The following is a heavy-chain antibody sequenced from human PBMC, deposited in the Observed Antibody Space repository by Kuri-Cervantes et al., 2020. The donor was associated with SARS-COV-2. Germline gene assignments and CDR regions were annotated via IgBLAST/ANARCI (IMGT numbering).Heavy chain of an antibody. D-gene: IGHD1-26*01. V-gene: IGHV3-30*04. Sequence: LSLTCAASGFTFSSYAMHWVRQAPGKGLEWVAVISYDGSNKCYADSVKGRFTISRDNSKNTLYLQMDSLRAEDTAVYYCASELLWYFDLWGRGTLVTVSS. CDR3: ASELLWYFDL. CDR2: ISYDGSNK. J-gene: IGHJ2*01. CDR1: GFTFSSYA.